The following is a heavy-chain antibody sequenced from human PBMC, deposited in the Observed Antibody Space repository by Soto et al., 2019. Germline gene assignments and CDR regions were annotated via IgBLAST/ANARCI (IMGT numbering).Heavy chain of an antibody. CDR3: ATMGGSSTWSLDS. V-gene: IGHV4-59*08. CDR2: IYYSGST. Sequence: SETLSLTCTVSGGSISSYCWNWIRQPPGKGLEWIGYIYYSGSTNYNPSLKSRVTISIDTSKSQFSLKLISVTAADTAVYYCATMGGSSTWSLDSWGQGTPVTVS. CDR1: GGSISSYC. D-gene: IGHD6-13*01. J-gene: IGHJ4*02.